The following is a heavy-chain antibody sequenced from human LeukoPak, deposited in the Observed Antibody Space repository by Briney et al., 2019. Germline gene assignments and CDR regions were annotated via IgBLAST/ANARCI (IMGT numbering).Heavy chain of an antibody. Sequence: GASVKVSCKASGYTFTGYYMHWVRRAPGHGLEWMGWINPNSGGTNYAQKFQGRVTMTRDTSISTAYMELSRLRSDDTAVYYCARNYYDSSGYYGFGPYDAFDIWGQGTMVTVSS. V-gene: IGHV1-2*02. J-gene: IGHJ3*02. D-gene: IGHD3-22*01. CDR2: INPNSGGT. CDR3: ARNYYDSSGYYGFGPYDAFDI. CDR1: GYTFTGYY.